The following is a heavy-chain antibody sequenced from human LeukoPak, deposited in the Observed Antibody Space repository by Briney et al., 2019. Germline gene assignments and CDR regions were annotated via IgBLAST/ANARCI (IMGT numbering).Heavy chain of an antibody. J-gene: IGHJ4*02. D-gene: IGHD3-22*01. V-gene: IGHV1-3*01. CDR2: INAGNGNT. Sequence: ASVKFSCKASGYTFTSYAMHWVRQAPGQRLEWMGWINAGNGNTKYSQKFQGRVTITRDTSASTAYMELSSLRSEDTAVYYCARPNTPYYYDSSYFDYWGQGTLVTVSS. CDR3: ARPNTPYYYDSSYFDY. CDR1: GYTFTSYA.